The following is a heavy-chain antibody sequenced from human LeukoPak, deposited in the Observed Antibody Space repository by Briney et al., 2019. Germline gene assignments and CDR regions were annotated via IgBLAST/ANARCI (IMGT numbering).Heavy chain of an antibody. CDR1: GGSISSSSYY. CDR3: ARRPKVYYYYGMDV. J-gene: IGHJ6*02. V-gene: IGHV4-39*01. Sequence: SETLSLTCTVSGGSISSSSYYWGWIRQPPGKGLEWIGSIYYSGSTYYNPSLKSRVTISVDTSKNQFSLKLSSVTAADTAVCYCARRPKVYYYYGMDVWGQGTTVTVSS. CDR2: IYYSGST.